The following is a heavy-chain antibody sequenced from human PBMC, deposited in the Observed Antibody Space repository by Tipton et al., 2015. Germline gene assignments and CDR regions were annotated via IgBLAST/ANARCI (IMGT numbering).Heavy chain of an antibody. CDR3: ARDPTVDTAMIPSL. D-gene: IGHD5-18*01. Sequence: SLRLSCAASGFTFRNYAMSWVRQAPGKGLEWVSEISGNGGITKYEDSVKGRFTISRDNSKNTLYVQMDSLRAEDTAVYFCARDPTVDTAMIPSLWGQGTLVTVSS. CDR2: ISGNGGIT. J-gene: IGHJ4*02. V-gene: IGHV3-23*01. CDR1: GFTFRNYA.